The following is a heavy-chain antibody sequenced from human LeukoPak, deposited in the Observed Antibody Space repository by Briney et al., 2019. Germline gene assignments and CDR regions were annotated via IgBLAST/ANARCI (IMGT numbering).Heavy chain of an antibody. Sequence: GGSLRLSCTVSGFTVSSNSMSWVRQAPGKGLEWVSFIYSDNTHYSDSVKGRFTISRDNSKSTLYLQMNSLRAEDTAVYYCARRAGAYSHPYDYWGQGTLVPVSS. CDR1: GFTVSSNS. CDR2: IYSDNT. V-gene: IGHV3-53*01. CDR3: ARRAGAYSHPYDY. J-gene: IGHJ4*02. D-gene: IGHD4/OR15-4a*01.